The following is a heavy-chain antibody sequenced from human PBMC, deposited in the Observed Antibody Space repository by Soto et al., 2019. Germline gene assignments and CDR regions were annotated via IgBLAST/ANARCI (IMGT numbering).Heavy chain of an antibody. V-gene: IGHV4-4*02. D-gene: IGHD1-1*01. Sequence: ASETLSLTCVVSGGSISSSNWWSWVRQAPGKGLEWIGEIYHSGSTNYNPSLKSRVTISVDKSKNQFSLKLNSVTAAETAVYYCARSTPLVQYPLVPLSIWGQGTMVTVSS. CDR2: IYHSGST. CDR3: ARSTPLVQYPLVPLSI. CDR1: GGSISSSNW. J-gene: IGHJ3*02.